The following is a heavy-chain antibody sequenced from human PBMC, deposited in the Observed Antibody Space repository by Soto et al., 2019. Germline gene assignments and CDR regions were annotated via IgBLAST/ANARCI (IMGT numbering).Heavy chain of an antibody. V-gene: IGHV4-31*03. CDR3: ATDRGAARRLAYNGMDV. Sequence: RLCRTGPVSGGSITNGAYYWSWIRQHPGGGLEWIGYIYYSWNTYYNPSLKSRVTISVDTSKNQFSLKLSSVAAADTAVYYCATDRGAARRLAYNGMDVWGQGTTVTVS. J-gene: IGHJ6*02. CDR2: IYYSWNT. D-gene: IGHD6-6*01. CDR1: GGSITNGAYY.